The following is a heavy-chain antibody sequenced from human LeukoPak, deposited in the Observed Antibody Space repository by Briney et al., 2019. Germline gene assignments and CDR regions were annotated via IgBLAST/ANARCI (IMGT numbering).Heavy chain of an antibody. CDR2: INGVGSST. CDR3: ARGSSSGWPDYLDH. J-gene: IGHJ4*01. D-gene: IGHD6-19*01. Sequence: GGSLRLSCAASGFTLSSNWMHWVRQAPGKGLVWLSRINGVGSSTPYADSVKGRFTISRDNAKNTLFLQMNSLRAEDTAVYYCARGSSSGWPDYLDHWGRGTSVTVSS. CDR1: GFTLSSNW. V-gene: IGHV3-74*01.